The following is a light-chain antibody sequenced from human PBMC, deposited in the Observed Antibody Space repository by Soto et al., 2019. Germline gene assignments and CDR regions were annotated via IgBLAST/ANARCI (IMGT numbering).Light chain of an antibody. V-gene: IGLV1-51*01. CDR1: NSNIGENF. CDR2: DND. J-gene: IGLJ3*02. CDR3: GTWDTSLFVWV. Sequence: QSVLTQPPSVSAAPGQTVTISCSGTNSNIGENFVSWYRQSPGTAPNLLLYDNDKRPSGIPDRFTGSRIDTSATLVISGLQTGDEADYYCGTWDTSLFVWVFGGGTKVTVL.